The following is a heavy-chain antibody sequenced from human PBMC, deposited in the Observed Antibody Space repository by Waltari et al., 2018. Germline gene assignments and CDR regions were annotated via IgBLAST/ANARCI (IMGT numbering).Heavy chain of an antibody. CDR1: GGSISSSSYY. CDR3: ARDLPVIGAKYYFDY. CDR2: IYYSGRT. V-gene: IGHV4-39*07. J-gene: IGHJ4*02. D-gene: IGHD5-12*01. Sequence: QLQLQESGPGLVKPSETLSLTCTVSGGSISSSSYYWGWIRQPPGKGLEWIGSIYYSGRTYYNPSLKSRVTISVDTSKNQFSLKLSSVTAADTAVYYCARDLPVIGAKYYFDYWGQGTLVTVSS.